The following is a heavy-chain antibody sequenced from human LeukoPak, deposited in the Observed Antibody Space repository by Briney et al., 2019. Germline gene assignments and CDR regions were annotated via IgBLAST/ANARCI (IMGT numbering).Heavy chain of an antibody. V-gene: IGHV3-23*01. J-gene: IGHJ1*01. CDR3: AKAPAYCGGDCYSGYLQH. Sequence: GGSLRLSCAASGFTFSSYAMSWVRQAPGKGLEWVSGINGGGGNTYYADSVKGRLTISRDNSKNTLYLQMNSLRVEDTAVYYCAKAPAYCGGDCYSGYLQHWGQGTLVTVSS. CDR1: GFTFSSYA. D-gene: IGHD2-21*01. CDR2: INGGGGNT.